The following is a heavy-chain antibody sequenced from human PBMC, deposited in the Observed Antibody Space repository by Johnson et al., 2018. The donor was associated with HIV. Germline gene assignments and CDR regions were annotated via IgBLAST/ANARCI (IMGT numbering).Heavy chain of an antibody. Sequence: VQLVESGGGLVQPGGSLRLSCAASGFTFSSYAMHWVRQAPGKGLEYVSAISSNGGSTYYANSVKGRFTISRDNSKNTLYLQMGSLRAEDTAVYYCAKDLSGYSYGYGAFDIWGQGTMVTVSS. J-gene: IGHJ3*02. CDR2: ISSNGGST. CDR3: AKDLSGYSYGYGAFDI. D-gene: IGHD5-18*01. CDR1: GFTFSSYA. V-gene: IGHV3-64*01.